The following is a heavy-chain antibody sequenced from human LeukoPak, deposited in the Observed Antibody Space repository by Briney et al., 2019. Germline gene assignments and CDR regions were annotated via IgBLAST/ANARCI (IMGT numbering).Heavy chain of an antibody. CDR2: ISAYNGNT. CDR1: GGTFSSYA. Sequence: ASVKVSCKASGGTFSSYAISWVRQAPGQGLEWMGWISAYNGNTNYAQKLQGRVTMTTDTSTSTAYMELRSLRSDDTAVYYCARGNYYDILRRLYYFDYWGQGTLVTVSS. V-gene: IGHV1-18*01. D-gene: IGHD3-9*01. J-gene: IGHJ4*02. CDR3: ARGNYYDILRRLYYFDY.